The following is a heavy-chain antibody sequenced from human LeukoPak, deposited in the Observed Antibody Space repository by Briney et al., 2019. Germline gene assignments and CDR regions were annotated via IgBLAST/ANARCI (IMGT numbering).Heavy chain of an antibody. Sequence: SETLSLTCTVSGGSISSSSYYWGWIRQPPGTGLEWIGSIYYSGSTYYNPSLKSRVTISVDTSKNQFSLKLSSVTAADTAVYYCASYGGLTFDYWGQGTLVTVSS. V-gene: IGHV4-39*07. CDR1: GGSISSSSYY. CDR3: ASYGGLTFDY. J-gene: IGHJ4*02. CDR2: IYYSGST. D-gene: IGHD4-23*01.